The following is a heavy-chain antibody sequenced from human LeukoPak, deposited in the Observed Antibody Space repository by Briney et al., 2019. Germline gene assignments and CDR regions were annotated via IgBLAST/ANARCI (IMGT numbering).Heavy chain of an antibody. CDR2: ISSTSTYI. J-gene: IGHJ4*02. CDR3: ARIIGISGTYPTDY. V-gene: IGHV3-21*06. CDR1: GFTFRTYS. D-gene: IGHD1-26*01. Sequence: PGGSLRLSCAASGFTFRTYSMNWVRQAPGKGLEWVSSISSTSTYIYYADSMKGRFIISRDNARNSLYLKMNGLRAEDTAVYYCARIIGISGTYPTDYWGQGTLVTVSS.